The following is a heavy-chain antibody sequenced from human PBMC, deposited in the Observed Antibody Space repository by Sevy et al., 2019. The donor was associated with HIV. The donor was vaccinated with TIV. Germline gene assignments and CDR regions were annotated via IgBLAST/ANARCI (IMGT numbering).Heavy chain of an antibody. CDR2: ISYDGSNK. D-gene: IGHD6-19*01. J-gene: IGHJ3*02. Sequence: GGSLRLSCAASGFTFSSDAMHWVRQAPGKGLEWVAVISYDGSNKYYADSVKGRFTISRDNSKNTLYLQMNSLRAEDTAVYYCARDRDSSGWLDAFDIWGQGTMVTVSS. V-gene: IGHV3-30-3*01. CDR1: GFTFSSDA. CDR3: ARDRDSSGWLDAFDI.